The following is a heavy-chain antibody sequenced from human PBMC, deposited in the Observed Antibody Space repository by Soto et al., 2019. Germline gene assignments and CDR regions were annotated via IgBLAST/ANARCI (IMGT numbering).Heavy chain of an antibody. Sequence: QVQLVQSGAEVKKPGASVKVSCKASGYTFTDYFIHWVRQAPGQGLEWMWWINPNTGGTNYPQKFQGSGTMTRDTSVNTSYMELSRLTSDDTAVYYCATNPWGNGWYHVDHWGQGTLVTVSS. CDR2: INPNTGGT. D-gene: IGHD6-19*01. CDR3: ATNPWGNGWYHVDH. CDR1: GYTFTDYF. J-gene: IGHJ4*02. V-gene: IGHV1-2*04.